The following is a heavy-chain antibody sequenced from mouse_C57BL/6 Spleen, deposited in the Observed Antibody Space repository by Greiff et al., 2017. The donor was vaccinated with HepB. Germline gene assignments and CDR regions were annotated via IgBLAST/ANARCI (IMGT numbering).Heavy chain of an antibody. Sequence: VQLQQPGAELVMPGASVKLPCKASGYTFTSYWMHWVKQRPGQGLEWIGEIDPSDSYTNYNQKFKGKSTLTVDKSSSTAYMQLSSLTSEDSAVYYCARGDGSSWFAYWGQGTLVTVSA. V-gene: IGHV1-69*01. CDR1: GYTFTSYW. CDR2: IDPSDSYT. D-gene: IGHD2-3*01. CDR3: ARGDGSSWFAY. J-gene: IGHJ3*01.